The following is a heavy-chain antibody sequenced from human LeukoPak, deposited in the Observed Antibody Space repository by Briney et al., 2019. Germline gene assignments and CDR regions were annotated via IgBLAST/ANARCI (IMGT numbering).Heavy chain of an antibody. CDR3: GRLAHNAWYGIDF. CDR2: ILPDGSQK. V-gene: IGHV3-7*01. D-gene: IGHD6-13*01. Sequence: QPGGSLRLSCVASDFTFDFYWMTWVRQAPGKGLEWLANILPDGSQKYYVDSVKGRFTISRDNPKNSLYLQINNLRAEDTAVYYCGRLAHNAWYGIDFWGQGTLVTVSS. CDR1: DFTFDFYW. J-gene: IGHJ4*02.